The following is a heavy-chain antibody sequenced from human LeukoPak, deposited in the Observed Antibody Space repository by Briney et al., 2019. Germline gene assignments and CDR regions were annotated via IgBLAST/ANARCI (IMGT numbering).Heavy chain of an antibody. D-gene: IGHD1-1*01. CDR2: INHSGST. J-gene: IGHJ4*02. CDR3: ARTPLERLPFDY. Sequence: KPSETLSLTCAVYGGSFSGYYWSWISQPPGKGLEWIGEINHSGSTNYNPSLKSRVTISVDTSKNQFSLKLSSVTPADTAVCYCARTPLERLPFDYWGQGTLVTVSS. V-gene: IGHV4-34*01. CDR1: GGSFSGYY.